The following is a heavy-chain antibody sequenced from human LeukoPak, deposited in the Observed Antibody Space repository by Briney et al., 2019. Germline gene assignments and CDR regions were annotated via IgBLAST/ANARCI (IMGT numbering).Heavy chain of an antibody. D-gene: IGHD1-26*01. CDR2: ISAGNGNT. Sequence: ASVKVSCKASEYTFTSYAIHWVRQAPGQRLEWMGWISAGNGNTKYSQNFQGRVTFISNTSATTAFMELSSLRSGDAAVYYCARDSGSGNNDYWGQGTLVTVSS. V-gene: IGHV1-3*01. CDR1: EYTFTSYA. CDR3: ARDSGSGNNDY. J-gene: IGHJ4*02.